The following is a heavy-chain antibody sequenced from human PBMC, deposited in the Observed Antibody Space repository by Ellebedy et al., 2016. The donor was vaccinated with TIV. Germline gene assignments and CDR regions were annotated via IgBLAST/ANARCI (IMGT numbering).Heavy chain of an antibody. CDR3: IHRRVGSSGSWDGGLPDY. V-gene: IGHV2-5*02. CDR1: GFSLTTSGVG. J-gene: IGHJ4*02. CDR2: IYWDNDK. Sequence: SGPTLVKPTQPLTLTCTFSGFSLTTSGVGVGWIRQPPGKALEWLLFIYWDNDKRYSPSLRSRLTVTKDTSKNQVVLTMTNVDPSDTATYYCIHRRVGSSGSWDGGLPDYWGQGTLVTISS. D-gene: IGHD3-22*01.